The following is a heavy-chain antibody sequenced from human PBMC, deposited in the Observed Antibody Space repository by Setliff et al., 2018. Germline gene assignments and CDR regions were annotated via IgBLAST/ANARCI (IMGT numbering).Heavy chain of an antibody. CDR3: ARSFSRREKFLLDY. J-gene: IGHJ4*02. CDR2: IGHTGST. CDR1: GYSISSGYY. V-gene: IGHV4-38-2*01. Sequence: LSLTCAVSGYSISSGYYWGWIRQPPGKGLEWVGNIGHTGSTNFNPSLKSRVTISMDTSKNQFSLKVSSVTAADTAVYYCARSFSRREKFLLDYWGQGALVTVSS.